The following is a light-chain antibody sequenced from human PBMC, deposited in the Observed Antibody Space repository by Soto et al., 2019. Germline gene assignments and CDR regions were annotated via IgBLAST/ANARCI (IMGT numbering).Light chain of an antibody. V-gene: IGKV3-20*01. Sequence: EIVLTQSPGSLSLSPGERATLSCRASQSVDSRYLNWYQQKPGPAPRLLIYGASSRATGIPDRFIGSGSGADFTLTVTRLEPEDFAVYYCQQYGSSPLTFGGGTKMEIK. CDR1: QSVDSRY. J-gene: IGKJ4*01. CDR2: GAS. CDR3: QQYGSSPLT.